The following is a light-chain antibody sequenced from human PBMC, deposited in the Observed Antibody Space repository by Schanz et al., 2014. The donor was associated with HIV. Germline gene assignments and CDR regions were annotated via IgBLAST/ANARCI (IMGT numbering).Light chain of an antibody. CDR3: QQYDNWPLT. CDR2: GAS. CDR1: QDIGNN. V-gene: IGKV3-15*01. J-gene: IGKJ4*01. Sequence: EIVMPQSPATLSVSLGERAALSCWASQDIGNNLAWYQHKPGQAPRLLIYGASTRATGVPARFSGSGSETEFTLSISSLQSEDFAVYYCQQYDNWPLTFGGGTKVEIK.